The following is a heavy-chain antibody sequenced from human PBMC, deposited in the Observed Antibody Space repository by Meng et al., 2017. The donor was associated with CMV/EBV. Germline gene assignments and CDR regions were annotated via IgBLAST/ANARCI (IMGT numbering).Heavy chain of an antibody. Sequence: GESLKISCAASGFTFSSYAMHWVRQAPGKGLEWVAVISYDGSNKYYADSVKGRFTISRDNSKNTLYLQMNSLGAEDTAVYYCARDFKYAGDYYYGMDVWGQGTTVTVSS. V-gene: IGHV3-30-3*01. J-gene: IGHJ6*02. CDR2: ISYDGSNK. CDR1: GFTFSSYA. D-gene: IGHD2-8*01. CDR3: ARDFKYAGDYYYGMDV.